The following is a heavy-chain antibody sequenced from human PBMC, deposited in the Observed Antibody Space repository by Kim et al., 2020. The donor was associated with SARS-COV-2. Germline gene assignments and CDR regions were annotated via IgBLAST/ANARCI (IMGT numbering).Heavy chain of an antibody. Sequence: SETLSLTCTVSGGSISSSSYYWGWIRQPPGKGLEWIGSIYYSGSTYYKPSLKSRVTISVDTSKNQFSLKLSSVTAADTAVYYCARISGYSSRRGAWGQGTLVTVSS. V-gene: IGHV4-39*01. CDR3: ARISGYSSRRGA. D-gene: IGHD6-13*01. CDR1: GGSISSSSYY. J-gene: IGHJ5*02. CDR2: IYYSGST.